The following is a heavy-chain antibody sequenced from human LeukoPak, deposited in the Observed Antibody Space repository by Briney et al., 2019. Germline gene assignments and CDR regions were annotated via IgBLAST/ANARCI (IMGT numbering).Heavy chain of an antibody. CDR2: ISSSSSYI. Sequence: EGSLRLSCAASGFTFSSYWMHWVRQAPGKGLEWVSSISSSSSYIYYADSVKGRFTISRDNAKNSLYLQMNSLRAEDTAVYYCARGDSGYDGPYYYYYGMDVWGQGTTVTVSS. J-gene: IGHJ6*02. CDR3: ARGDSGYDGPYYYYYGMDV. CDR1: GFTFSSYW. V-gene: IGHV3-21*01. D-gene: IGHD5-12*01.